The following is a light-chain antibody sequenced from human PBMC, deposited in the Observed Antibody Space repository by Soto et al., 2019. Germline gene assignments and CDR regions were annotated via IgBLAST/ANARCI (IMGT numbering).Light chain of an antibody. CDR3: LQYNSYYT. Sequence: DLQMTQSPSTLSASVGDRVTITCRASQSISSWLAWYQQKPGQAPKLLIYKASTLESGVPSRFSGSESGTEFTLTISSLQPDDFATYYCLQYNSYYTFGQGTKLEI. V-gene: IGKV1-5*03. J-gene: IGKJ2*01. CDR2: KAS. CDR1: QSISSW.